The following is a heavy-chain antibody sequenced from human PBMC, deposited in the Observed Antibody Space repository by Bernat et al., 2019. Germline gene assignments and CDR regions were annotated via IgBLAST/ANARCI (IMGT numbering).Heavy chain of an antibody. V-gene: IGHV3-23*01. CDR3: ARGAVAGRFVDY. D-gene: IGHD6-19*01. CDR2: MSGSGAST. CDR1: GFTFCSYA. Sequence: EVQLLESGGGLVQPGGSLRLSCAASGFTFCSYAMSWVRQAPGKVLEWVSAMSGSGASTYYADSVKGRFTISRDNFENTQYLQMNSLRAEDTAVYYCARGAVAGRFVDYWGQGTLVTVSS. J-gene: IGHJ4*02.